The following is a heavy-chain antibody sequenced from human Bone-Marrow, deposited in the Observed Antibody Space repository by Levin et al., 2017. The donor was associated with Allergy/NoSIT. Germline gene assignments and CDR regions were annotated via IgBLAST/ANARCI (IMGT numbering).Heavy chain of an antibody. CDR3: ARSTYGDY. D-gene: IGHD3-16*01. J-gene: IGHJ4*02. Sequence: ASVKVSCKASGYTFTGYYMHWVRQAPGQGLEWMGWINPNSGGTNYAQKFQGRVTLTSDTSISTAYMELSRLRSDDTSVYYCARSTYGDYWGQGTLVTVSS. V-gene: IGHV1-2*02. CDR1: GYTFTGYY. CDR2: INPNSGGT.